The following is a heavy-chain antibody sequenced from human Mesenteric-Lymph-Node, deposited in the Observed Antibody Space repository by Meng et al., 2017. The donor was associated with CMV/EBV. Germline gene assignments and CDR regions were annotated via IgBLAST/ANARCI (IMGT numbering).Heavy chain of an antibody. CDR1: GYTFSNNP. CDR2: IIPIFSTT. CDR3: ARVHDHHGRLGGMDV. Sequence: SSVTVSFQTSGYTFSNNPISWLRQAPGQGLEWMGEIIPIFSTTNYGQKFQVRVTYNTDESTSTVYMEMSSLRYEDSAMYYCARVHDHHGRLGGMDVWGQGTTVTVSS. J-gene: IGHJ6*02. D-gene: IGHD3-9*01. V-gene: IGHV1-69*05.